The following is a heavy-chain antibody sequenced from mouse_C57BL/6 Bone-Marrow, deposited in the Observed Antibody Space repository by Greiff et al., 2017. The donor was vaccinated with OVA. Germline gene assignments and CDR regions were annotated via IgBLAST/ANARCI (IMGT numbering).Heavy chain of an antibody. CDR2: IWRGGST. V-gene: IGHV2-5*01. CDR3: AIKYYEYDEGYAMDY. CDR1: GFSLTSYG. Sequence: VQLKESGPGLVQPSQSLSITCTVSGFSLTSYGVHWVRQSPGKGLEWLGVIWRGGSTDYNAAFMSRLSITKDNSKSQVFFKMNSLQADDSAIYYCAIKYYEYDEGYAMDYWGQGTSVTVSA. J-gene: IGHJ4*01. D-gene: IGHD2-4*01.